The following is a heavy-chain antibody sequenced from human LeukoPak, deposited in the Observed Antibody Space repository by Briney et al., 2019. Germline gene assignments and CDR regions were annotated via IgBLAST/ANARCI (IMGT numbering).Heavy chain of an antibody. CDR2: INPNSGGT. V-gene: IGHV1-2*02. CDR1: GYTFTGYY. Sequence: ASVKVSCKASGYTFTGYYMHWVRQAPGQGLEWMGWINPNSGGTNYAQKLQGRVTMTTDTSTSTAYMELRSLRSDDTAVYYCARDPYYDYVWGSYRSYFDYWGQGTLVTVSS. CDR3: ARDPYYDYVWGSYRSYFDY. J-gene: IGHJ4*02. D-gene: IGHD3-16*02.